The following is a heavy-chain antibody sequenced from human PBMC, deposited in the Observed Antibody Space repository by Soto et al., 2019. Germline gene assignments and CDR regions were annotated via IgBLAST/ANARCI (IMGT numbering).Heavy chain of an antibody. CDR2: IWYDGSNK. CDR3: ARDGVMRRYSTIYGMDV. J-gene: IGHJ6*02. V-gene: IGHV3-33*01. Sequence: GGSLRLSCAASGFTFSSYGMHWVRQAPGKGLEWVAVIWYDGSNKYYADSVKGRFTISRDNSKNTLYLQMNSLRAEDTAVYYWARDGVMRRYSTIYGMDVWGQGTTVTVSS. D-gene: IGHD6-13*01. CDR1: GFTFSSYG.